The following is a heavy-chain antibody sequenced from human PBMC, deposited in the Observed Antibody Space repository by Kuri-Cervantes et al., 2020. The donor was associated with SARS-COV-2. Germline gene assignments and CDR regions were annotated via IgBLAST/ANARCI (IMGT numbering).Heavy chain of an antibody. J-gene: IGHJ6*02. V-gene: IGHV3-21*01. Sequence: GESLKISCAASGFTFSSYGMNWVRQAPGKGLEWVSSISSCSYIYYADSVKGRFTISRDNAKNSLYLQMNSLRAEDTAVYYCARDVNIVVVPAYYYGMDVWGQGTTVTVSS. CDR2: ISSCSYI. CDR1: GFTFSSYG. CDR3: ARDVNIVVVPAYYYGMDV. D-gene: IGHD2-2*01.